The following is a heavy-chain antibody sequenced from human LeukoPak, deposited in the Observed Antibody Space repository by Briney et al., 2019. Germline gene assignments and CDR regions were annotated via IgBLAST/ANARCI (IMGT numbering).Heavy chain of an antibody. D-gene: IGHD5-18*01. V-gene: IGHV4-39*01. CDR2: IYYSGST. Sequence: PSETLSLTCTVSGGSLSSSNYYWGWIRQPPGKGLEWIGSIYYSGSTYYNASLKSRVTISVDTSKKQFSLTLTSVTAADTAVYYCASRGYTYGPLDWGQGTLVSVSS. J-gene: IGHJ4*02. CDR1: GGSLSSSNYY. CDR3: ASRGYTYGPLD.